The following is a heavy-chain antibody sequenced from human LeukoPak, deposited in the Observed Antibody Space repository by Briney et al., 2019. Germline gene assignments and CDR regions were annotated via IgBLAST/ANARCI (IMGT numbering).Heavy chain of an antibody. D-gene: IGHD1-14*01. J-gene: IGHJ4*02. CDR3: AKATGYLL. CDR2: ISNSDDST. V-gene: IGHV3-23*01. CDR1: GFTFSSYE. Sequence: GGSLRLSCAASGFTFSSYEMNWVRQAPGKGLEWVSTISNSDDSTYYADSVKGRFTISRDNSENTLFLRMNSLRAEDTAVYCCAKATGYLLWGQGTLVIVSS.